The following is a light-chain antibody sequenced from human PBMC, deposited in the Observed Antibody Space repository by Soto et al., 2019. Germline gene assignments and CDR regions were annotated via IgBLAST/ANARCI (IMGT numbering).Light chain of an antibody. CDR3: QQYKSDSRT. J-gene: IGKJ1*01. CDR1: QSIDRW. Sequence: DIQMTQSPSTLSVSIGDRVTITCRASQSIDRWLAWYQQKPGKAPRLLIYDASRLNSGVPSRFSGSGSGTEFTLTVSSLQPEDFVSYHCQQYKSDSRTFGQGTKVEIK. V-gene: IGKV1-5*01. CDR2: DAS.